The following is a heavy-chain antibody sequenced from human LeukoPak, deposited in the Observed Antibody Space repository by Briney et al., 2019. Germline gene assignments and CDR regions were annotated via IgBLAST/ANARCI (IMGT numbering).Heavy chain of an antibody. CDR1: GGSISSYY. CDR2: IYYSGST. J-gene: IGHJ6*03. Sequence: SETLSLTCTVSGGSISSYYWGWIRQPPGKGLEWIGSIYYSGSTYYNPSLKGRVTISVDTSKNQFSLKLSSVTAADTAVYYCARGGLRENYYYYYMDVWGKGTTVTVSS. V-gene: IGHV4-39*07. D-gene: IGHD4-17*01. CDR3: ARGGLRENYYYYYMDV.